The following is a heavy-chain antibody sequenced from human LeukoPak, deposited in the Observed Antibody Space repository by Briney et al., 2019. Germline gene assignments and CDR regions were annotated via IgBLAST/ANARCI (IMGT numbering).Heavy chain of an antibody. Sequence: PGGSLRLSCAASGFTFSSYSMNWVRRAPGKGLEWVSYISSSSSTIYYADSVKGRFTISRDNAKNSLYLQMNSLRAEDTAVYYCARGHGSGSYYPDYWGQGTLVTVSS. CDR1: GFTFSSYS. CDR3: ARGHGSGSYYPDY. CDR2: ISSSSSTI. V-gene: IGHV3-48*01. D-gene: IGHD3-10*01. J-gene: IGHJ4*02.